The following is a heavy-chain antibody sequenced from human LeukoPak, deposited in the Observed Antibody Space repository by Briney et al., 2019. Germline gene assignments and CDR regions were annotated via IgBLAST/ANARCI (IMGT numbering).Heavy chain of an antibody. CDR1: GYTFTDYY. Sequence: ASVKVSCKASGYTFTDYYMHRVRQAPGQGLEWTGWINPNSGGTNYAQKFQGRVTMTRDTSISTAYMELSRLKSDDTAVYYCARVHFYDSSGYSLINPWGQGTLVTVSS. CDR2: INPNSGGT. J-gene: IGHJ4*02. D-gene: IGHD3-22*01. CDR3: ARVHFYDSSGYSLINP. V-gene: IGHV1-2*02.